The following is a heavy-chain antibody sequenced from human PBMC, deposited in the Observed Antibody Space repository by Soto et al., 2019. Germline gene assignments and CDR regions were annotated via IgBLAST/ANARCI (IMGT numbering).Heavy chain of an antibody. CDR3: ARDPGVRGGGWFDP. J-gene: IGHJ5*02. Sequence: EVQLVESGGGLVKPGGSLRLSCAASGFTFSSYSMNWVRQAPGKGLEWVSSISSSSSYIYYADSVKGRFTISRDNAKNSLYRQRNSLRAEDTAVYYCARDPGVRGGGWFDPWGQGTLVTVSS. CDR1: GFTFSSYS. CDR2: ISSSSSYI. D-gene: IGHD3-10*01. V-gene: IGHV3-21*01.